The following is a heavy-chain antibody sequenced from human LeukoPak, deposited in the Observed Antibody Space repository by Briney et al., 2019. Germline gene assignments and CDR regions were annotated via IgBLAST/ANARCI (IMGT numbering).Heavy chain of an antibody. D-gene: IGHD3-22*01. CDR1: GFTFSSYS. Sequence: GGSLRLSCAASGFTFSSYSMNWVRQAPGKGLEWVSSISSSSSYIYYADSVKGRFTISRDNAKNSLYLQMNSLRAEDTAVYYCAGRLYYYDSSGSNYGMDVWGQGTTVTVSS. J-gene: IGHJ6*02. CDR2: ISSSSSYI. V-gene: IGHV3-21*01. CDR3: AGRLYYYDSSGSNYGMDV.